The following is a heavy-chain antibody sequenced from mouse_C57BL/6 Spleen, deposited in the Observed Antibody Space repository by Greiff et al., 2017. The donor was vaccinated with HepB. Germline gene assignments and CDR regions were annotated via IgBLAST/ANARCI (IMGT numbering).Heavy chain of an antibody. CDR1: GFSLTSYG. J-gene: IGHJ4*01. CDR2: IWSDGST. Sequence: QVQLQQSGPGLVAPSQSLSITCTVSGFSLTSYGVHWVRQPPGKGLEWLVVIWSDGSTTYNSALKSRLSISKDNSKSQVFLKMNSLQTDDTAMYYCARHGDPQGAMDYWGQGTSVTVSS. CDR3: ARHGDPQGAMDY. V-gene: IGHV2-6-1*01.